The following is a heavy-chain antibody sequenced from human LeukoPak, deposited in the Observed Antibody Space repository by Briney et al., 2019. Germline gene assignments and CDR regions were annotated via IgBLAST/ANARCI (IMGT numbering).Heavy chain of an antibody. CDR3: ARHPGKVTNDWYFDL. D-gene: IGHD4-23*01. CDR2: INPNSGGT. V-gene: IGHV1-2*02. J-gene: IGHJ2*01. CDR1: GYTFTGYY. Sequence: ASVKVSCKASGYTFTGYYMHWVRQAPGQGLEWMGCINPNSGGTNYAQKFQGRVTMTRDTSITTAYMELSRLSSDDTAVYYCARHPGKVTNDWYFDLWGRGTLVTVSS.